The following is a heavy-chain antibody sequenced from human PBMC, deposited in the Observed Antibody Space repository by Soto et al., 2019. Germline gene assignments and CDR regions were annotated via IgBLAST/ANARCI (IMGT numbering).Heavy chain of an antibody. Sequence: EVQLLESGGGLVQPGGSLRLSCAASGFTFSSYAMSWVRQAPGKGLEWVSAISGSGGSTYYADSVKGRFTISRDNSKNTLYLQMNSLRPEDTAVHYCAKARADYYDSSGYPVDYWGQGTLVTVSS. D-gene: IGHD3-22*01. CDR1: GFTFSSYA. CDR3: AKARADYYDSSGYPVDY. J-gene: IGHJ4*02. V-gene: IGHV3-23*01. CDR2: ISGSGGST.